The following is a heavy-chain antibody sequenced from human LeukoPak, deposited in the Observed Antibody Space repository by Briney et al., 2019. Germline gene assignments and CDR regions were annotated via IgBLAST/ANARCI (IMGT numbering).Heavy chain of an antibody. CDR3: ARGVVSSTEYYDFWSGYLGAFVDAFDI. CDR1: GGSINSSSYY. D-gene: IGHD3-3*01. Sequence: PSETLSLTCTVSGGSINSSSYYWGWIRQPPGKGLEWIGYIYYSGSTNYNPSLKSRVTISVDTSKNQFSLKLSSVTAADTAVYYCARGVVSSTEYYDFWSGYLGAFVDAFDIWGQGTMVTVSS. J-gene: IGHJ3*02. V-gene: IGHV4-61*05. CDR2: IYYSGST.